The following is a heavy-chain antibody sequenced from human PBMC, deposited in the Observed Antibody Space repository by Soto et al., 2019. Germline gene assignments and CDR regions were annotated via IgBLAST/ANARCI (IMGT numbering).Heavy chain of an antibody. D-gene: IGHD5-12*01. J-gene: IGHJ6*02. CDR2: ISGSDGST. CDR3: AKGKYRGYGDYYYAMDA. CDR1: GFTFSNYA. Sequence: EVQLLESGGGLVQPGGSLRLSCAASGFTFSNYAMSWVRQAPGKGLEWVSVISGSDGSTYYADSMKGRFTISRDNSKSTLYLQMNSLRAEDTAVYCCAKGKYRGYGDYYYAMDAWGQGTTVTVSS. V-gene: IGHV3-23*01.